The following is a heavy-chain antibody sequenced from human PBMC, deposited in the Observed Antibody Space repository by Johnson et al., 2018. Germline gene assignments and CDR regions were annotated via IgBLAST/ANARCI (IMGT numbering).Heavy chain of an antibody. J-gene: IGHJ6*03. CDR1: GYSFSSNW. V-gene: IGHV5-51*03. CDR3: ARRSGDGNYYYYMDV. Sequence: VQLVQSGAEVKKPGESLKISCKASGYSFSSNWIAWVRQMPGKGLEWMGIIYPGDSDTKYSPSFQGQVPMSADKSISTAYLEWSSLQAADTAMYYCARRSGDGNYYYYMDVWGKGTTVTVSS. CDR2: IYPGDSDT. D-gene: IGHD1-14*01.